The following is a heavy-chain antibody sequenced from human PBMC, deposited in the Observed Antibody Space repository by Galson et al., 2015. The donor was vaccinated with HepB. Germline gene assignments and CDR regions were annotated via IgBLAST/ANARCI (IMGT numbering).Heavy chain of an antibody. Sequence: SVKVSCKASGYTFTSYGISWVRQAPGQGLEWMGWISAYNGNTNYAQKLQGRVTMTTDTSTSTAYMELRSLRSDDTAVYYCAREGVGTRTHIYYYYGMDVWGQGTTVTVSS. CDR1: GYTFTSYG. CDR2: ISAYNGNT. V-gene: IGHV1-18*04. D-gene: IGHD1-1*01. J-gene: IGHJ6*02. CDR3: AREGVGTRTHIYYYYGMDV.